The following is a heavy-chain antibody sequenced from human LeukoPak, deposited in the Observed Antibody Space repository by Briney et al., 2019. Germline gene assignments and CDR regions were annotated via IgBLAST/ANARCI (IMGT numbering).Heavy chain of an antibody. CDR1: GFTFDDYA. Sequence: GGSLRLSCAASGFTFDDYAMHWVRHAPGKGLEWVSGISWNSGYIGYEDSVKGRFTISRDNAKNSLYLQMISLRAEDTALYYCAKGSYGSGSYDDYWGQGTLITVSS. V-gene: IGHV3-9*01. D-gene: IGHD3-10*01. J-gene: IGHJ4*02. CDR3: AKGSYGSGSYDDY. CDR2: ISWNSGYI.